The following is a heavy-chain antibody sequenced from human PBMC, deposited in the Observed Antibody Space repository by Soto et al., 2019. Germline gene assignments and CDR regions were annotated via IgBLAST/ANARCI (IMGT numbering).Heavy chain of an antibody. Sequence: QVQLVQSGAEVKKPGASVKVSCKASGYSFTTYGIAWVRQAPGQGLEWMGWISTYNGDTDYAQNLQGRVIMTTDTSTTTAYMELGSLRSDDTAVYYRARERSRPYYDYGMDVWGQGTTVSVSS. D-gene: IGHD3-16*01. CDR2: ISTYNGDT. J-gene: IGHJ6*02. CDR3: ARERSRPYYDYGMDV. V-gene: IGHV1-18*01. CDR1: GYSFTTYG.